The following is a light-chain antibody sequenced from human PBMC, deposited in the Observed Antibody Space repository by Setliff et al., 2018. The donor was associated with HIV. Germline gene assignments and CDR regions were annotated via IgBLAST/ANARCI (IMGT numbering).Light chain of an antibody. CDR3: SSYAGSDTSPCV. J-gene: IGLJ1*01. CDR2: EVN. CDR1: NSXXGGYEY. V-gene: IGLV2-8*01. Sequence: QSALTQPPSASGSLGQSVTISCTGTNSXXGGYEYVSWYQQHPGKAPKLMIYEVNQRPPGVPDRFSGSKSGNTASLTVSGLQAEDEADYSCSSYAGSDTSPCVFGTGTKVTVL.